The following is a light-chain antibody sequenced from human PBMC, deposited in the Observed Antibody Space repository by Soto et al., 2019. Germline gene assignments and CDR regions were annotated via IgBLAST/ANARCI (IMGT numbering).Light chain of an antibody. CDR3: QVWDSTSDHVV. Sequence: SYELTQPPSVSVAPEETATITCGGNNIGGKSVHWYQQKPGQAPVLVIYYDTDRPSGIPERLSGSNSGNTATLTINRVEAGDEADYYCQVWDSTSDHVVFGGGTKLTV. V-gene: IGLV3-21*04. CDR1: NIGGKS. CDR2: YDT. J-gene: IGLJ3*02.